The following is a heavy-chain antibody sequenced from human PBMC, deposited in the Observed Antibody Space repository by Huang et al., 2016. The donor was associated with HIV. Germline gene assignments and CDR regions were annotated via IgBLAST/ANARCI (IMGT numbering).Heavy chain of an antibody. V-gene: IGHV4-39*01. CDR1: GGSIRSDNYY. D-gene: IGHD3-10*01. CDR2: SYYRGRT. J-gene: IGHJ4*02. CDR3: ARLPGSITMIRGVITDPY. Sequence: QLQLQESGPGLVKPSETLSLTCTVSGGSIRSDNYYWGWIRQPPGKGLEWIGSSYYRGRTHSNPSLKSRVTITVETSKNQFSLKMRSVTAADTAVYYCARLPGSITMIRGVITDPYWGQGTLVTVSS.